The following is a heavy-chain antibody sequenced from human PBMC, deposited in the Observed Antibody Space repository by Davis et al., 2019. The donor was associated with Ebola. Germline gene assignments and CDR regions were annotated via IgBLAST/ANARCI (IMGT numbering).Heavy chain of an antibody. J-gene: IGHJ4*02. Sequence: PGGSLRLSCTVSGGSISSYYWSWIRQPPGKGLEWIGYIYYSGSTNYNPSLKSRVTISVDTSKNQFSLKLSSVTAADTAVYYCARDRGGNDYFDYWGQGTLVTVSS. D-gene: IGHD4-23*01. V-gene: IGHV4-59*01. CDR1: GGSISSYY. CDR2: IYYSGST. CDR3: ARDRGGNDYFDY.